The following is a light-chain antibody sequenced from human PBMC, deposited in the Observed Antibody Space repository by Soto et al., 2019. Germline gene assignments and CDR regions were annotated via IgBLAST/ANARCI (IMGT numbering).Light chain of an antibody. CDR2: DAS. CDR1: QGVSSY. V-gene: IGKV3D-11*01. CDR3: QQRST. Sequence: EIVLTQSPGTLSLSPGERATLSCRASQGVSSYLAWYQQKPGQAPRLLIYDASNRATGIPARFSGSGPGTDFTLTISSLEPEDFAVYYCQQRSTFGQGTRLEIK. J-gene: IGKJ5*01.